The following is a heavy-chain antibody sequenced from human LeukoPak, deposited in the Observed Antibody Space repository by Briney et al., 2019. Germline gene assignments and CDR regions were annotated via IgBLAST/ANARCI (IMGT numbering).Heavy chain of an antibody. V-gene: IGHV4-59*01. CDR1: GGSISSYY. D-gene: IGHD2-2*01. Sequence: PSETLSLTCTVSGGSISSYYWSWIRQPPGKGLEWIGYIYYSGSTNYNPSLKSRDTISVDTSKNQFSLKLSSVTAADTAVYYCARVGYCSSTSCGFDPWGQGTLVTVSS. CDR2: IYYSGST. J-gene: IGHJ5*02. CDR3: ARVGYCSSTSCGFDP.